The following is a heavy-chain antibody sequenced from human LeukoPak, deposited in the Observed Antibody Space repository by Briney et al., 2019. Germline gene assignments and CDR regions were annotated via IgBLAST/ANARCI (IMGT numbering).Heavy chain of an antibody. J-gene: IGHJ4*02. CDR2: ISAYNGNT. Sequence: ASVKVSCKASGYTFTSYGISWVRQAPGQGLEWMGWISAYNGNTDYAQKFQGRVTMTTDTSTNTAYMDLRSLRSDDTAVYYCATSNLVGPARGYLDSGGQGTLVTVS. V-gene: IGHV1-18*01. D-gene: IGHD2-15*01. CDR1: GYTFTSYG. CDR3: ATSNLVGPARGYLDS.